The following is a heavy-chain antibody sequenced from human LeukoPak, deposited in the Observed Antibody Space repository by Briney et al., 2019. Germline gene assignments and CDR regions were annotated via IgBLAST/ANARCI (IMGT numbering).Heavy chain of an antibody. Sequence: SQTLSLTCTVSGGSISSGSYYWSWFRQPAGKGLEWIGRIYTSGSTNYNPSLKSRVTISVDTSKNQFSLKLSSVTAADTAVYYCARGRGSGWFYWYFDLWGRGTLVTVSS. CDR1: GGSISSGSYY. CDR3: ARGRGSGWFYWYFDL. D-gene: IGHD6-19*01. V-gene: IGHV4-61*02. CDR2: IYTSGST. J-gene: IGHJ2*01.